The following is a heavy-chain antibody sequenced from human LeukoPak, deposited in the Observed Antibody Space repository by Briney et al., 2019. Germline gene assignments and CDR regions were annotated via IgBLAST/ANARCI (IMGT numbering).Heavy chain of an antibody. V-gene: IGHV1-8*01. CDR1: GYTFTSYD. CDR2: MNPNSGNT. D-gene: IGHD3-3*01. Sequence: GASVKVSCKASGYTFTSYDINWVRQATGQGLEWMGWMNPNSGNTGYAQKFQGRVTMTRNTSISTAYMELSSVTAADTAVYYCARDQYDFWSGYYIGYWGQGTLVTVSS. J-gene: IGHJ4*02. CDR3: ARDQYDFWSGYYIGY.